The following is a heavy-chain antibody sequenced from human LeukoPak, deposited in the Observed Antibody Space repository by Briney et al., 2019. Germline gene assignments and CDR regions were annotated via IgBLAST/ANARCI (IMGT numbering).Heavy chain of an antibody. D-gene: IGHD3-3*01. Sequence: GGSLRLSRAASGFTASSNYMSWVRQAPGKGLEWVSVIYSGGSTYYADSVKGRFTISRDNSKNTLYLQMNSLRAEDTAVYYCAREGDYDFWSGYFDYWGQGTLVTVSS. J-gene: IGHJ4*02. V-gene: IGHV3-66*02. CDR1: GFTASSNY. CDR3: AREGDYDFWSGYFDY. CDR2: IYSGGST.